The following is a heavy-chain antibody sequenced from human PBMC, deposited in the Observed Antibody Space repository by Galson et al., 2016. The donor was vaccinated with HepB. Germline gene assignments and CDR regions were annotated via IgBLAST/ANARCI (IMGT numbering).Heavy chain of an antibody. CDR3: ARGSDVTCSGGDCTLDY. J-gene: IGHJ4*02. D-gene: IGHD2-21*02. V-gene: IGHV1-3*01. CDR2: INGGNGNT. Sequence: SVKVSCKASGYTFSTYAIHWVRQAPGQSLEWMGWINGGNGNTKFSHKLQDRVSFTSDTSASTAYMELIRLRSEDTAVFYCARGSDVTCSGGDCTLDYWGQGTLVTVSS. CDR1: GYTFSTYA.